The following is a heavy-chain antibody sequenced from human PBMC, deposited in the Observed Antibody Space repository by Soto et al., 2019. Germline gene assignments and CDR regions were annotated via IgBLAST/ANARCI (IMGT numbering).Heavy chain of an antibody. Sequence: QVQLQQWGAGLLKPSETLSLTCAVYGGSFSGYYWSWIRQPPGKGLEWIGEINHSGSTNYNPSLKSRVTISVDTSKNQFSLKLSSVTAADTAVYYCARGPTRYSSSSHLSYWGQGTLVTVSS. D-gene: IGHD6-6*01. CDR2: INHSGST. CDR1: GGSFSGYY. CDR3: ARGPTRYSSSSHLSY. J-gene: IGHJ4*02. V-gene: IGHV4-34*01.